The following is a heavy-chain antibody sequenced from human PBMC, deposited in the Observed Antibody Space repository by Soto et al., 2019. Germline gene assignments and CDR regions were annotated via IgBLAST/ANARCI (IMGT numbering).Heavy chain of an antibody. J-gene: IGHJ4*02. CDR2: ISAYNGDT. CDR3: ARVPSYSTLDY. V-gene: IGHV1-18*04. D-gene: IGHD2-21*01. CDR1: GYTFTSYG. Sequence: ASVKVSCKASGYTFTSYGVSWVRQAPGQGLEWMGWISAYNGDTKYSQKFQGRISLTTDTYTRTAYMELRSLRSDDTAVYYCARVPSYSTLDYWGPGTLVTVSS.